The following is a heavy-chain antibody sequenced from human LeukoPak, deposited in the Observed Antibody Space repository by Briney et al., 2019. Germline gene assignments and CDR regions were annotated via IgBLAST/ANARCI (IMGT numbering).Heavy chain of an antibody. V-gene: IGHV1-8*03. J-gene: IGHJ4*02. CDR1: GYTFTNYD. Sequence: ASVKVSCKTSGYTFTNYDINWVRQATGQRLEWMGWINPKSGRTGYAQKFQGRVTITRNTSISTAYMELSSLRSEDTAVYYCARETSSRYFDYWGQGTLVTVSS. CDR2: INPKSGRT. CDR3: ARETSSRYFDY.